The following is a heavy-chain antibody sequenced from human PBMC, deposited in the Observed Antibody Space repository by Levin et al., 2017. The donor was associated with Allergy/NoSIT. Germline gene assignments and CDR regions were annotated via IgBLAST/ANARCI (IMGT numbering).Heavy chain of an antibody. Sequence: GSLRLSCGVYGGSFTSSYWSWIRQPPGKGLEWIGEINHSGTTKYSPSLKSRVTMSVDTSENQISLRLSSVTAADTAVYYCAGAFASAGTDSIYFYYYGVDVWGQGTTVTVSS. V-gene: IGHV4-34*01. CDR1: GGSFTSSY. J-gene: IGHJ6*02. CDR2: INHSGTT. D-gene: IGHD6-13*01. CDR3: AGAFASAGTDSIYFYYYGVDV.